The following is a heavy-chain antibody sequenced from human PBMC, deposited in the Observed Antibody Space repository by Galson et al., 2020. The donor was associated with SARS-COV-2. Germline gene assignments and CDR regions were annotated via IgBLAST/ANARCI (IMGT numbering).Heavy chain of an antibody. CDR3: ARGSSSGYYPPGAGFDH. V-gene: IGHV5-51*01. CDR2: IYPGDSDT. Sequence: GESLKISCKGSGYSFTSYWIGWVRQMPGKGLEWMGIIYPGDSDTRYSPSFQGQVTISADKSISTAYLQWSSLKASDTAMYYCARGSSSGYYPPGAGFDHWGQGTLVTVSS. D-gene: IGHD3-22*01. CDR1: GYSFTSYW. J-gene: IGHJ4*02.